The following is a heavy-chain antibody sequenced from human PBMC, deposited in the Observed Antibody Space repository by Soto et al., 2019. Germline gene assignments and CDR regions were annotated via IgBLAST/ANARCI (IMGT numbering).Heavy chain of an antibody. V-gene: IGHV3-64*04. CDR3: ARDGVGSPPFDY. CDR2: ISTNGGST. Sequence: GGSLRLSCSASGFTFSIYAMHWVRQAPGKGLEYVSSISTNGGSTHYADSVKGRFTISRDNSKNTLYLQMNSLRAEDTAVYYCARDGVGSPPFDYWGQGTLVTVSS. CDR1: GFTFSIYA. D-gene: IGHD3-3*01. J-gene: IGHJ4*02.